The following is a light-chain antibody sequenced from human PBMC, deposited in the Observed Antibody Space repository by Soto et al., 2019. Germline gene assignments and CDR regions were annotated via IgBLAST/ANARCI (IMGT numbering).Light chain of an antibody. CDR2: AAS. CDR3: QQSYSTPPT. Sequence: DIQMTQSPSSLSASVGDRVTITCRASQSISSYLNWYQQKPGKAPKLLIYAASSLQSGVPSRFSGSGSGTDFTLPISNLPPEDFATYYCQQSYSTPPTFGQGTKVEIK. V-gene: IGKV1-39*01. CDR1: QSISSY. J-gene: IGKJ1*01.